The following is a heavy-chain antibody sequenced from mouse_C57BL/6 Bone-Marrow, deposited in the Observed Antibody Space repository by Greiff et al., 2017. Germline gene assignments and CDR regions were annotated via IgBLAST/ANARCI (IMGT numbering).Heavy chain of an antibody. V-gene: IGHV1-85*01. CDR2: IYPRDGST. J-gene: IGHJ1*03. D-gene: IGHD4-1*01. Sequence: QVQLKESGPELVKPGASVKLSCKASGYTFTSYDINWVKQRPGQGLEWIGWIYPRDGSTKYNEKFKGKATVTVDTASSTAYMELHSLTSEDSAVYFCALTWYCDIWGTGATVTVSS. CDR3: ALTWYCDI. CDR1: GYTFTSYD.